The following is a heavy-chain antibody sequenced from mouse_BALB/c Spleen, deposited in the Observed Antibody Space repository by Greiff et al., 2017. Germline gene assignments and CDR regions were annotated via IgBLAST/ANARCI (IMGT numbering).Heavy chain of an antibody. CDR1: GFSLTSYG. CDR2: IWSDGST. D-gene: IGHD2-10*01. V-gene: IGHV2-6-2*01. CDR3: ARHPYYGKAINAMDY. Sequence: VKLQESGPDLVAPSQSLSITCTVSGFSLTSYGVHWVRQPPGKGLEWLVVIWSDGSTTYNSALKSRLSISKDNSKSQVFLKMNSLQTDDTAMYYCARHPYYGKAINAMDYWGQGTSVTVSS. J-gene: IGHJ4*01.